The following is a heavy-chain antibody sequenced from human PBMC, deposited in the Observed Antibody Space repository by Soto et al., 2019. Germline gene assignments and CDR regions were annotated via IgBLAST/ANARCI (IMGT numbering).Heavy chain of an antibody. CDR2: IWYDGSNK. Sequence: PGGSLRLSCAASGFTFSSYGMHWVRQAPGKGLEWVAVIWYDGSNKYYADSVKGRFTISRDNSKNTLYLQMNSLRAEDTAVYYCARDRGLSSSWHFDYWGQGTLVTVSS. D-gene: IGHD6-13*01. J-gene: IGHJ4*02. V-gene: IGHV3-33*01. CDR3: ARDRGLSSSWHFDY. CDR1: GFTFSSYG.